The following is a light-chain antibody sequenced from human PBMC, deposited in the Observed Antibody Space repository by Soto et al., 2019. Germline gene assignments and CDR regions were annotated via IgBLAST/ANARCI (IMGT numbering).Light chain of an antibody. Sequence: DIQMNQSPSTLSASLGDTVTITCRASKSISSWLAWYQQKPGKAPKLLIYDGSNLESGVPSRFSGSGSGTEFTLTIGSVQPEPFAPYYCPQSSRPPLTFGGGTKVDIK. J-gene: IGKJ4*01. CDR1: KSISSW. CDR2: DGS. V-gene: IGKV1-5*01. CDR3: PQSSRPPLT.